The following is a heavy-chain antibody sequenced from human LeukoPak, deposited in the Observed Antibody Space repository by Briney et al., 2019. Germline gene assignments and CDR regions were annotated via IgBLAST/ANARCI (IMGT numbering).Heavy chain of an antibody. CDR2: IYSGGST. D-gene: IGHD3-10*01. Sequence: GGSLRLSCAASGFTVSSNYMGWVRQAPGKGLEWVSVIYSGGSTYYADSVKGRFTISRDNSKNTLYLQMNSLRAEDTAVYYCARDYNGDYGYFDLWGRGTLVTVSS. J-gene: IGHJ2*01. CDR3: ARDYNGDYGYFDL. V-gene: IGHV3-66*02. CDR1: GFTVSSNY.